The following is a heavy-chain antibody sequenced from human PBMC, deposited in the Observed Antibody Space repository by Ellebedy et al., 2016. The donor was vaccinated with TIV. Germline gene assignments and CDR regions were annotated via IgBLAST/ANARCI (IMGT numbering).Heavy chain of an antibody. CDR2: LHPSGTT. V-gene: IGHV4-4*07. D-gene: IGHD3-16*01. CDR3: ARVAITSAVGGGYFDL. CDR1: GGSISSFY. Sequence: MPSETLSLTCTVSGGSISSFYWSWIRQPAGKGPEWIGLLHPSGTTNYNPSLKSGVIISVDPSKNQISLTLMTSVSAADTAVYYCARVAITSAVGGGYFDLWGRGTLLTVSS. J-gene: IGHJ2*01.